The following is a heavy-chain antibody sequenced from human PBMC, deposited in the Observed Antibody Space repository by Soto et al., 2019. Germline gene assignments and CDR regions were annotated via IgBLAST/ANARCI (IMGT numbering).Heavy chain of an antibody. CDR2: IKQDGSEK. CDR3: ARACLPMGIAAAAEGYNWFDP. Sequence: PGGSLRLSCAASGFTFSSYWMSWVRQAPGKGLEWVANIKQDGSEKYYVDSVKGRFTISRDNAKNSLYLQMNSLRAEDTAVYYFARACLPMGIAAAAEGYNWFDPWGQGTLVTVSS. D-gene: IGHD6-13*01. J-gene: IGHJ5*02. CDR1: GFTFSSYW. V-gene: IGHV3-7*05.